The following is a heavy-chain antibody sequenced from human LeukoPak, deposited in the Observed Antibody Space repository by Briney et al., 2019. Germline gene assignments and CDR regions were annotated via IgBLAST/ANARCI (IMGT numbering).Heavy chain of an antibody. V-gene: IGHV3-23*01. CDR2: ISGSGTRT. D-gene: IGHD3-16*01. CDR1: GFTFSTYA. J-gene: IGHJ4*02. Sequence: GGSLRLSCAASGFTFSTYAISWVRQGPGKGLEWVSAISGSGTRTYYADSVKGRFTVSRDNSKNTLYLQMNSLRAEDTAIYYCAREPTAAGYVDHWGQGTLATVSS. CDR3: AREPTAAGYVDH.